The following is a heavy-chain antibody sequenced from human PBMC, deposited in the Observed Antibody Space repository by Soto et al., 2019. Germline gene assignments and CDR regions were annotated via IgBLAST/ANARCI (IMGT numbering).Heavy chain of an antibody. D-gene: IGHD4-17*01. Sequence: SETLSLTCTVSGGSISSYYWSWIRQPPGKGLEWIGYIYYSGSTNYNPSLKSRVTISVDTSKNQFSLKLSSVTAADTAVYYCARDNHGDYSYFDYWGQGTLVTVSS. CDR1: GGSISSYY. CDR2: IYYSGST. J-gene: IGHJ4*02. CDR3: ARDNHGDYSYFDY. V-gene: IGHV4-59*01.